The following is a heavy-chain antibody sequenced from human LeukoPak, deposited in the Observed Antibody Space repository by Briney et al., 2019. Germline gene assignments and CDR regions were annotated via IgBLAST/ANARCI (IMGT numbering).Heavy chain of an antibody. CDR1: GFTFSNYA. J-gene: IGHJ3*02. Sequence: GGSLRLSCAASGFTFSNYALSWVRQAPGKGLDWVSGISGSGGITYYADSVKGRFTISRDNAKNSLYLQMNSLRAEDTAVYYCARDSASWYQLLSRPAFDIWGQGTMVTVSS. CDR2: ISGSGGIT. V-gene: IGHV3-23*01. CDR3: ARDSASWYQLLSRPAFDI. D-gene: IGHD2-2*01.